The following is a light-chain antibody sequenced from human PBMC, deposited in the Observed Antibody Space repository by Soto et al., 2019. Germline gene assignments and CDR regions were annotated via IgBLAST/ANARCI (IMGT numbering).Light chain of an antibody. CDR2: DVT. CDR3: SSYTSSNTYV. V-gene: IGLV2-14*01. J-gene: IGLJ1*01. CDR1: SSEVGAYNF. Sequence: QSALTQPASVSGSPGQSITLSCTGTSSEVGAYNFVSWYQQHPGKAPKLMIYDVTNRPSGVSNRFSGSKSGNTASLTISGLQTDDETDYYCSSYTSSNTYVFGTGTKVTVL.